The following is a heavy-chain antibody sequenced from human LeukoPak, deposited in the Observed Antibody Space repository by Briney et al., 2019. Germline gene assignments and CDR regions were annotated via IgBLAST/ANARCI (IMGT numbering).Heavy chain of an antibody. CDR3: ARQRFSEWYFDY. CDR1: GGSISSYY. J-gene: IGHJ4*02. V-gene: IGHV4-59*08. Sequence: PSEALSLTCTVSGGSISSYYWSWIRQPPGKGLEWIGYIYYSGSTNYTPSLKSRVTISVDTSKNQFSLKLSSVTAADSAVYYCARQRFSEWYFDYWGQGTLVTVSS. D-gene: IGHD3-3*01. CDR2: IYYSGST.